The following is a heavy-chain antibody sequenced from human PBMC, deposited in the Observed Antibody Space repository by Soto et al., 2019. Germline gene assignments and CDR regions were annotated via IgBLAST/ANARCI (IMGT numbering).Heavy chain of an antibody. J-gene: IGHJ5*02. D-gene: IGHD6-19*01. CDR3: ARGGSGWKALNWFDP. CDR1: GASIDNNGYS. V-gene: IGHV4-31*11. CDR2: NNNRADT. Sequence: LSLTYAVSGASIDNNGYSWTWIRQHPGKGLEWILTNNNRADTYYQTSLKSRLTIPLDTSQKHFALRLNAVTAADTAIYYCARGGSGWKALNWFDPWGQGIMVTVSS.